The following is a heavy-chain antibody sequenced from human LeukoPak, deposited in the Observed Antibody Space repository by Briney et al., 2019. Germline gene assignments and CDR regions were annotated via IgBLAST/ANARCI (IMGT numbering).Heavy chain of an antibody. CDR1: GYTFTSYG. V-gene: IGHV1-18*01. CDR3: ARCSSRYLSTSYSDY. D-gene: IGHD3-22*01. CDR2: ISTYNGNT. Sequence: ASVKVSCKASGYTFTSYGISWVRQAPGQGLVWMGWISTYNGNTKYAQNLQGRVTMTTDTSTNTAYMELRSLRSDDTAVYFCARCSSRYLSTSYSDYWGQGTLVTVSS. J-gene: IGHJ4*02.